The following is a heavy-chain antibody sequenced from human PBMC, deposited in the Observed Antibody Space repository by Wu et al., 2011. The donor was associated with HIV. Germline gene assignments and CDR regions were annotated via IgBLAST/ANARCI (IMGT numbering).Heavy chain of an antibody. CDR3: ARVIGHTGKFDY. D-gene: IGHD1-14*01. CDR1: GYTFTGYY. V-gene: IGHV1-2*02. J-gene: IGHJ4*01. Sequence: QVQLVQSGAEVKKPGASVQVSCKASGYTFTGYYIHWVRQAPGQGLEWMGWINPNSGGTNYEQKFQDRVTMTTDTSITTAYMELRGLISDDAAVYYCARVIGHTGKFDYWGQGTLVTVSS. CDR2: INPNSGGT.